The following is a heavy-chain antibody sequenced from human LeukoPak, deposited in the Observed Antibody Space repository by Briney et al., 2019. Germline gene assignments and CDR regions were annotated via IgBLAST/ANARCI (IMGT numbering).Heavy chain of an antibody. Sequence: GASVKVSCKASGYTFTNYYIHWVRQAPGQGLQWMGWINPNGGGTNYAQKFQGRVTMTSDTPITTAYMELSRLRSDDTAMYYCARGGSLLFGVLNDWGQGTLVTVSS. J-gene: IGHJ4*02. CDR3: ARGGSLLFGVLND. D-gene: IGHD3-16*01. CDR1: GYTFTNYY. V-gene: IGHV1-2*02. CDR2: INPNGGGT.